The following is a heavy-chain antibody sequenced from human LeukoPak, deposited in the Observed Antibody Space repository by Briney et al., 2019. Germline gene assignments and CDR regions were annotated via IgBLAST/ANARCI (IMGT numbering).Heavy chain of an antibody. Sequence: ASVKVSCMASGYTFTSYGISWVRQAPGQGLEWMGWISAYNGNTNYAQKLQGRVSMTTDTSTSTAYMELRSLRSDDTAVYYCARGRAAAGYFDYWGQGTLVTVSS. J-gene: IGHJ4*02. CDR3: ARGRAAAGYFDY. CDR2: ISAYNGNT. V-gene: IGHV1-18*01. CDR1: GYTFTSYG. D-gene: IGHD6-13*01.